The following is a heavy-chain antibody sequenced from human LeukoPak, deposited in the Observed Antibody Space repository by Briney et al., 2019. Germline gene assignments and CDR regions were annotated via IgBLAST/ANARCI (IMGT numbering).Heavy chain of an antibody. CDR2: IKQDGSEK. CDR3: VRAMDV. V-gene: IGHV3-7*03. Sequence: GGCLRLSCAASVVTFSNYWMNWVRQAPGKGLEWVANIKQDGSEKYYVDSVKGRFTISRDNAKSSLYLQMNSLRAEDTAVYYCVRAMDVWGQGTTVTVSS. J-gene: IGHJ6*02. CDR1: VVTFSNYW.